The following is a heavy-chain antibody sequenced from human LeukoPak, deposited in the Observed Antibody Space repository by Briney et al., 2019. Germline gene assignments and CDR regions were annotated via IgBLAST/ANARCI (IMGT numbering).Heavy chain of an antibody. CDR1: GYTFTSYY. D-gene: IGHD6-19*01. J-gene: IGHJ1*01. V-gene: IGHV1-2*06. CDR3: ARDKSSGWHGVHQH. Sequence: ASVKVSCKASGYTFTSYYMHWVRQAPGQGLEWMGRINPNSGGTNYAQKFQGRVTMTRDTSISTAYMELSRLRSDDTAVYYCARDKSSGWHGVHQHWGQGTLVTVSS. CDR2: INPNSGGT.